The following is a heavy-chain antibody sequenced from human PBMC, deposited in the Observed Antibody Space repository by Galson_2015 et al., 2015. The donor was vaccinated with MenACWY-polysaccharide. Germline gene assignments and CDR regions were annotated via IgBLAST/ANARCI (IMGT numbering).Heavy chain of an antibody. V-gene: IGHV3-23*01. Sequence: SLRLSCEASGFTFSNYAMSWVRQAPGQGLEWVSGITSSSGTTYYADTEKGRFTISRDNSRDTLYLQLNSLRAEDTAVYYCAKTTWGGSCNFDSWGQGTLVTVSS. CDR3: AKTTWGGSCNFDS. J-gene: IGHJ4*02. CDR1: GFTFSNYA. D-gene: IGHD2-15*01. CDR2: ITSSSGTT.